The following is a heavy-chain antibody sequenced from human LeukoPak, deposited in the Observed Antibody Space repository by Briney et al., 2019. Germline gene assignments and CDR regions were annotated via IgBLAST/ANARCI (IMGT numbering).Heavy chain of an antibody. Sequence: HAGGSLRLTCAASGFTFSSYSMNWVRQAPGKGLERVSYISSSSSTIYYADSVKGRFTISRDNAKNSLYLQMNSLRAEDTAVYYCASSRDGYSPLDYSGQGTLVTVSS. CDR2: ISSSSSTI. CDR3: ASSRDGYSPLDY. V-gene: IGHV3-48*01. CDR1: GFTFSSYS. J-gene: IGHJ4*02. D-gene: IGHD5-24*01.